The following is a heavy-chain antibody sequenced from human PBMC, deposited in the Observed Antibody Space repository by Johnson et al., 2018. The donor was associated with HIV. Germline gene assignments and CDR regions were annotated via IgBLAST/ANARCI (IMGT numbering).Heavy chain of an antibody. CDR3: AKDRNYDILSI. D-gene: IGHD3-9*01. CDR2: ISSSGTTV. CDR1: GFTFSDYY. Sequence: QVQLVESGGGLVKPGGSLRLSCAASGFTFSDYYMSWIRQAPGKGLEWVSYISSSGTTVYYADSVKGRFSISRDNAKNTLYLQMNSLRAEDTAVYYCAKDRNYDILSIWGQGTVVTVSS. J-gene: IGHJ3*02. V-gene: IGHV3-11*04.